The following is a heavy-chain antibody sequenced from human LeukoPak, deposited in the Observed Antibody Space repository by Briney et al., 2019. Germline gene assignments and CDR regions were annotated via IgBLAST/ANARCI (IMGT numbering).Heavy chain of an antibody. CDR1: GGSISTTSYY. CDR3: ARQTAMVRYTDAFDI. J-gene: IGHJ3*02. CDR2: VFYTGST. D-gene: IGHD5-18*01. Sequence: SETLSLTCTVSGGSISTTSYYWGWIRQSPGKGLEYIGSVFYTGSTHYNPSLKSRVTISVDTSRNQFALKLNSVTAADTAVYYCARQTAMVRYTDAFDIWGQGTMVTVSS. V-gene: IGHV4-39*01.